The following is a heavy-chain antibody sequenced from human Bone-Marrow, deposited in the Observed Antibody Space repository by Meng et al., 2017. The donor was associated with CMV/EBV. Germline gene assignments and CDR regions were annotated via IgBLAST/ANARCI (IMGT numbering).Heavy chain of an antibody. J-gene: IGHJ6*02. CDR2: INHSGST. CDR1: GGSFSGYY. D-gene: IGHD2-2*01. Sequence: SETLSLTCAVYGGSFSGYYWSWIRQPPGKGLEWIGEINHSGSTNYNPSLKSRVTISVDTSKNQFSLKLSSVTAADTAVYYCARVIGFCSSTSCYYLGGMDVWGQGTTVTVSS. V-gene: IGHV4-34*01. CDR3: ARVIGFCSSTSCYYLGGMDV.